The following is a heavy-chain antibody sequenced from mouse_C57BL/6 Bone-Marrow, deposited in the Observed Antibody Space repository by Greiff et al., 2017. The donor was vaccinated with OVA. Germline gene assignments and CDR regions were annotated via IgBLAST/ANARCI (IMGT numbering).Heavy chain of an antibody. CDR2: IYPGSGST. Sequence: QVQLQQPGAELVKPGASVKMSCKASGYTFTSSWITWVKQRPGQGLEWIGDIYPGSGSTNYNEKFKSKATLTVDTSSSTAYMQLSSLTSEDSAVYYCARYYYYGSTSSYYFDYWGQGTTLTVSS. V-gene: IGHV1-55*01. CDR3: ARYYYYGSTSSYYFDY. J-gene: IGHJ2*01. CDR1: GYTFTSSW. D-gene: IGHD1-1*01.